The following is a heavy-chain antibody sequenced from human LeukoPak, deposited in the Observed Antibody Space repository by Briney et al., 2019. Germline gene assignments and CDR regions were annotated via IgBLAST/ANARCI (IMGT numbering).Heavy chain of an antibody. J-gene: IGHJ4*02. Sequence: SETLSLTCTVSGGSISSSSYYWGWIRQPPGKGLEWIGSIYYSGSTYYNPSLKSRVTISVDTSKNQFSLKLSSVTAADTAVYYCARFRLLWFGESSSGSEDWGQGTLVTVSS. CDR2: IYYSGST. CDR1: GGSISSSSYY. V-gene: IGHV4-39*01. D-gene: IGHD3-10*01. CDR3: ARFRLLWFGESSSGSED.